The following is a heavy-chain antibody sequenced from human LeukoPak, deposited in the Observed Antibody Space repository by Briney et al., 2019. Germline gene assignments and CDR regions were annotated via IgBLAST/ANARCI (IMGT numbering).Heavy chain of an antibody. J-gene: IGHJ4*01. CDR1: GFSISGYW. Sequence: GGSLRLSCAASGFSISGYWMHWVRHAAGEGLVWVSRMNSGGTTINYADSVKGRFTISRDNVDNTLHLQMNSLRVEDTAVYYCIREVQVRASASLGLWGQGTLVTVSS. CDR2: MNSGGTTI. V-gene: IGHV3-74*01. D-gene: IGHD3-16*01. CDR3: IREVQVRASASLGL.